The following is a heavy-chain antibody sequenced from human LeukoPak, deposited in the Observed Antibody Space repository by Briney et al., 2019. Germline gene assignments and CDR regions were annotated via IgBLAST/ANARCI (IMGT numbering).Heavy chain of an antibody. CDR3: ARAEQWSRGMDV. J-gene: IGHJ6*02. Sequence: PGGSLRLSCAASGFTFSSYSMNWVRQAPGKGLEWVSSISSSSSYIYYADSVKGRFTISRDNAKNSLYLQMNSLRAEDTALYYCARAEQWSRGMDVWGQGTTVTVSS. CDR2: ISSSSSYI. D-gene: IGHD6-19*01. V-gene: IGHV3-21*01. CDR1: GFTFSSYS.